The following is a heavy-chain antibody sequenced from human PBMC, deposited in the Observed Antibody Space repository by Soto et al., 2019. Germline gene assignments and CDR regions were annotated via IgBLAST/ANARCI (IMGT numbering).Heavy chain of an antibody. J-gene: IGHJ4*02. V-gene: IGHV3-21*01. CDR1: GFTFSSSS. CDR3: AREGRGAVAGTAGYFDY. Sequence: LRLSCAASGFTFSSSSMNWVRQAPGKGLEWVSSISSSSSYLYYADSVKGRFTISRDNAKNSLYLQMNSLRAEDTAVYYCAREGRGAVAGTAGYFDYWGQGTLVNVSS. D-gene: IGHD6-19*01. CDR2: ISSSSSYL.